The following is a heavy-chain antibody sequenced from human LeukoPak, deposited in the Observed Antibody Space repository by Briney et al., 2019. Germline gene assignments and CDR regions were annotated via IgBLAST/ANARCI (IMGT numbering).Heavy chain of an antibody. CDR1: GGSISSYY. CDR2: IYYSGST. V-gene: IGHV4-39*01. Sequence: SETLSLTCTVSGGSISSYYWSWIRQPPGKGLEWIGSIYYSGSTYYNPSLKSRVTISVDTSKNQFSLKLSSVTAADTAVYYCARPLKGNWIDPWGQGTLVTVSS. CDR3: ARPLKGNWIDP. J-gene: IGHJ5*02.